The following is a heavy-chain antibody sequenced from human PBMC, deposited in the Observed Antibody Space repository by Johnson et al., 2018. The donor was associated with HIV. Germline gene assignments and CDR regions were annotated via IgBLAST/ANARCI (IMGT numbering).Heavy chain of an antibody. CDR3: AREGRLGSYLGGFAFDI. J-gene: IGHJ3*02. D-gene: IGHD1-26*01. CDR1: GFTFSSYA. CDR2: ISYDGSNK. Sequence: QVQLVESGGGVVQPGRSLRLSCAASGFTFSSYAMHWVRQAPGKGLEWVAVISYDGSNKYYADSVKGRFTISRDNSKNTLYLQMNSLRAEDTAVYYCAREGRLGSYLGGFAFDIWGQGTMVTVSS. V-gene: IGHV3-30*04.